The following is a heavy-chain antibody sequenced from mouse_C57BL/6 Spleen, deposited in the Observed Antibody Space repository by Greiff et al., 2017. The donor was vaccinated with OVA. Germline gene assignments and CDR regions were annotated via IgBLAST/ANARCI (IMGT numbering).Heavy chain of an antibody. D-gene: IGHD2-14*01. CDR2: IYPGSGNT. CDR1: GYSFTSYY. Sequence: LQESGPELVKPGASVKISCKASGYSFTSYYIHWVKQRPGQGLEWIGWIYPGSGNTKYNEKFKGKATLTADTSSSTAYMQLSSLTSEDSAVYYCARGEYDVAWFAYWGQGTLVTVSA. J-gene: IGHJ3*01. CDR3: ARGEYDVAWFAY. V-gene: IGHV1-66*01.